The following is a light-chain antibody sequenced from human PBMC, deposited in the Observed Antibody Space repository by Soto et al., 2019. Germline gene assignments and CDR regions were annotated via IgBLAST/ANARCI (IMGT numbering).Light chain of an antibody. V-gene: IGKV1-5*03. CDR1: QSISSW. CDR3: QQYNSFPLT. Sequence: DIQMTQSPSTLSASVGDRVTITCRASQSISSWLAWYQQKPGKAPRLLIYKASNLESGVPSRFSGSGSGTKFTLTISSMKHDDFTTYYCQQYNSFPLTFGGGTKVEIK. J-gene: IGKJ4*01. CDR2: KAS.